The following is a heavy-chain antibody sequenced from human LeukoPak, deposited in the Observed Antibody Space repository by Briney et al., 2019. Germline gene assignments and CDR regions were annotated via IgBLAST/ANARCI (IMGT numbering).Heavy chain of an antibody. D-gene: IGHD5-12*01. Sequence: HPGGSLRLSCAVSGFTVSGNYMSWVRQAPGKGLEWVSVIYSGGTTYYADSVKGGFTTSTDNSKNTLYLQMNSLRAEDAAVYYCARGFSGYDPFDYWGQGTLVTVS. CDR2: IYSGGTT. CDR3: ARGFSGYDPFDY. J-gene: IGHJ4*02. CDR1: GFTVSGNY. V-gene: IGHV3-66*01.